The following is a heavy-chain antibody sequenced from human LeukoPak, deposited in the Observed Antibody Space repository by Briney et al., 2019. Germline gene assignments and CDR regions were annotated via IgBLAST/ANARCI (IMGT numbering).Heavy chain of an antibody. Sequence: ASVKVSCKASGYTFTSYGISWVRQAPGQGLEWMGWISAYNGNTNYAQKFQGRVTMTRDMSTSTVYMELSSLRSEDTAVYYCARDSSGYWGQGTLVTVSS. CDR3: ARDSSGY. D-gene: IGHD3-22*01. CDR1: GYTFTSYG. J-gene: IGHJ4*02. V-gene: IGHV1-18*01. CDR2: ISAYNGNT.